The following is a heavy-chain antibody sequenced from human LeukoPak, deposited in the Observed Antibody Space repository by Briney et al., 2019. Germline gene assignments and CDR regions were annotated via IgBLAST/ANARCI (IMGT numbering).Heavy chain of an antibody. CDR3: ARGQARVVRIPDY. CDR2: INTNTGNP. V-gene: IGHV7-4-1*02. D-gene: IGHD3-22*01. Sequence: GSVQVSCHASGGPFRIYAISWVRPAPGQGLEWMGWINTNTGNPTYAQGFTGRFVFSLDTSVSTAYLQMSSLKAEDTAVYYCARGQARVVRIPDYWGQGTLVTVSS. CDR1: GGPFRIYA. J-gene: IGHJ4*02.